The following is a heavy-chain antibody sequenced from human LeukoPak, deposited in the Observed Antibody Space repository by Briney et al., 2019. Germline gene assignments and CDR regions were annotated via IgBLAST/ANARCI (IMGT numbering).Heavy chain of an antibody. J-gene: IGHJ6*03. CDR2: ISSSSSYI. CDR3: AREIYCSSTSCYRAYYMDV. D-gene: IGHD2-2*02. V-gene: IGHV3-21*01. Sequence: GGSLRLSCAASGFTFSSYSMNWVRQAPGKGLEWVSSISSSSSYIYYADSVKGRFTISRDNAKNSLYLQMNSLRAEDTAVYYCAREIYCSSTSCYRAYYMDVWGKGTTVTVSS. CDR1: GFTFSSYS.